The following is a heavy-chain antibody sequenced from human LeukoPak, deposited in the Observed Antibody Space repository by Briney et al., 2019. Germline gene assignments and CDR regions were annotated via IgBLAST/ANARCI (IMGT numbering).Heavy chain of an antibody. V-gene: IGHV1-24*01. D-gene: IGHD5-18*01. CDR3: ATRGDREGYSYGPTPDY. CDR1: GYTLTELS. Sequence: ASVTVSCKVSGYTLTELSMHWVRQAPGKGLEWMGGFDPEDGETIYAQKFQGRVTMTEDTSTDTAYMELSSLRSEDTAVYYCATRGDREGYSYGPTPDYWGQGTLVTVSS. CDR2: FDPEDGET. J-gene: IGHJ4*02.